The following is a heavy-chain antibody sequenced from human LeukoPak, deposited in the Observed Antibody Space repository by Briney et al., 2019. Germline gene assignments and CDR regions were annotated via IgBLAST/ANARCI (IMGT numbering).Heavy chain of an antibody. CDR1: GFTFSVYA. CDR3: VKEYNALDI. D-gene: IGHD1-14*01. Sequence: GGSLRLSCAASGFTFSVYAMNWVRQAPGKGLEWVSAIGGRGGGTYYADSVKGRFTISRDNSRNTVYLQMNSLRAEDTAIYYCVKEYNALDIWGQGTMVTVSS. V-gene: IGHV3-23*01. CDR2: IGGRGGGT. J-gene: IGHJ3*02.